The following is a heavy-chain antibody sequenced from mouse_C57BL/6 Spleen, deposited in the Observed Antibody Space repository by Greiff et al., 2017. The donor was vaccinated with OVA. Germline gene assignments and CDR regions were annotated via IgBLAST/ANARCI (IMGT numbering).Heavy chain of an antibody. Sequence: EVNVVESGGGLVKPGGSLKLSCAASGFTFSDYGMHWVRQAPEKGLEWVAYISSGSSTIYYADTVKGRFTISRDNAKNTLFLQLTSLRSEDTAMYCCALIYYGSYGYDMDYWGQGTSVTVSS. V-gene: IGHV5-17*01. CDR3: ALIYYGSYGYDMDY. J-gene: IGHJ4*01. D-gene: IGHD2-1*01. CDR2: ISSGSSTI. CDR1: GFTFSDYG.